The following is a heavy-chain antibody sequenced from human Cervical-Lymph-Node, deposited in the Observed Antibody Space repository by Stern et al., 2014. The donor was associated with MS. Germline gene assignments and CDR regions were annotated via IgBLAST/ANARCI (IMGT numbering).Heavy chain of an antibody. CDR3: AREDLADTAPSDF. J-gene: IGHJ4*02. Sequence: VQLVESGAEVKKPGSSVKVSCKASGDTFNNYIFSWVQQAPGQGLEWMGRVVPIDGVENYAQKFQDRVTISADKSTSTVYMELRSLRSEDTAIYYCAREDLADTAPSDFWGQGTLVTVSS. D-gene: IGHD5-18*01. CDR1: GDTFNNYI. V-gene: IGHV1-69*09. CDR2: VVPIDGVE.